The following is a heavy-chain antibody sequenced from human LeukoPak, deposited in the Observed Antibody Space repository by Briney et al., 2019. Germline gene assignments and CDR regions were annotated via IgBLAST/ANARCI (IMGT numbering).Heavy chain of an antibody. Sequence: GASVKVSCKASGYTFTSYDINWVRQATGQGLEWMGWMNPNSGNTGYAQKFQGRVTMTRNTSISTAYMELSSLRSEDTAVYYCARSGRGAAAGDRYYYYGMDVWGQGTTVTVSS. V-gene: IGHV1-8*01. CDR1: GYTFTSYD. D-gene: IGHD6-13*01. CDR2: MNPNSGNT. CDR3: ARSGRGAAAGDRYYYYGMDV. J-gene: IGHJ6*02.